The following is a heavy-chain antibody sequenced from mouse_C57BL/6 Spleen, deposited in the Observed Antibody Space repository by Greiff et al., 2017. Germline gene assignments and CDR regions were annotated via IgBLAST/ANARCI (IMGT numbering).Heavy chain of an antibody. Sequence: DVMLVESGGCLVKPGGSLKLSCAASGFTFSDSGMHWVRQAPEKGLEWVAYISSGSSTIYYADTVKGRFTISRDNAKNTLFLQMTSLRSEDTAMYYCARNGDYYAMDYWGQGTSVTVSS. CDR3: ARNGDYYAMDY. CDR2: ISSGSSTI. J-gene: IGHJ4*01. V-gene: IGHV5-17*01. CDR1: GFTFSDSG.